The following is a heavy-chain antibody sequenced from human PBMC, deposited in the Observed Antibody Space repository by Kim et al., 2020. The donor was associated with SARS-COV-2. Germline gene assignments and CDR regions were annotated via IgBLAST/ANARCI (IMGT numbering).Heavy chain of an antibody. Sequence: GGSLRLSCAASGFTFSNAWMSWVRQAPGKGLEWVGRIKSKTDGGTTDYAAPVKGRFTISRDDSKNTLYLQMNSLKTEDTAVYYCTTDNIRSSWTTDYYYGMDVWGQGTTVTVSS. V-gene: IGHV3-15*01. CDR2: IKSKTDGGTT. D-gene: IGHD6-13*01. CDR3: TTDNIRSSWTTDYYYGMDV. CDR1: GFTFSNAW. J-gene: IGHJ6*02.